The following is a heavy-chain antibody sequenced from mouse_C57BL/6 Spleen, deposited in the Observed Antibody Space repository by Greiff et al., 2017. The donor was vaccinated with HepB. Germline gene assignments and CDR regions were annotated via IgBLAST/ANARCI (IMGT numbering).Heavy chain of an antibody. D-gene: IGHD3-2*01. J-gene: IGHJ3*01. V-gene: IGHV2-6*01. CDR1: GFSLTSYG. Sequence: QVQLKESGPGLVAPSQSLSITCTVSGFSLTSYGVDWVRQSPGKGLEWLGVIWGVGSTNYNSALKSRLSTSKDNSKSQVFLKMNSLQTDDSAMYYFARLDSSSTGFAYWGQGTLVTVSA. CDR2: IWGVGST. CDR3: ARLDSSSTGFAY.